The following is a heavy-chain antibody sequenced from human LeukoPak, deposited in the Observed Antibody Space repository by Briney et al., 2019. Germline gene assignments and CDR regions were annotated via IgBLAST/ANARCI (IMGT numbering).Heavy chain of an antibody. J-gene: IGHJ6*03. CDR3: ARGYGYYYYYMDV. Sequence: GGSLRLSCAASGFTFSSYSMNWVRQAPGKGLEWVSGINWNGGSTGYADSVKGRFTISRDNAKNSLYLQMNSLRAEDTALYYCARGYGYYYYYMDVWGKGRMVTVSS. CDR2: INWNGGST. D-gene: IGHD5-12*01. CDR1: GFTFSSYS. V-gene: IGHV3-20*04.